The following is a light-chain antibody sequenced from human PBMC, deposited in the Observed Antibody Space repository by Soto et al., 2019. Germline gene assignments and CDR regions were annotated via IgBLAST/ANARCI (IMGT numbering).Light chain of an antibody. Sequence: QSALTQPASVSGSPGQSITISCTGTSTDVGSYNLVSWYQKHPGRAPKLIICEVTERPSGISNRFSGSKSGNTASLTISGLQPEDEADYYCSSFAGSDTYWVFGGGTKLTVL. J-gene: IGLJ3*02. CDR1: STDVGSYNL. CDR2: EVT. CDR3: SSFAGSDTYWV. V-gene: IGLV2-23*02.